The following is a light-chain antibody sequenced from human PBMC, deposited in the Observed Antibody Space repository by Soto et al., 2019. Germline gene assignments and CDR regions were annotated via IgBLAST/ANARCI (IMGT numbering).Light chain of an antibody. CDR1: TSDVGSYDL. V-gene: IGLV2-23*02. CDR3: CSYAGGRSPYV. CDR2: EVS. J-gene: IGLJ1*01. Sequence: QSVLTQPASVSGSPGQSITISCTGTTSDVGSYDLVSWYQQHPGKAPKIMIYEVSKRPSGDSNRFSGSKSGNTASLTISGLQAEDEADYYCCSYAGGRSPYVFGTGTEVTV.